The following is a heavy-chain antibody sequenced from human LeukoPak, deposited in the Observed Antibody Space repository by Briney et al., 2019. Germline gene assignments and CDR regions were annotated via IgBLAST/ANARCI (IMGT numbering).Heavy chain of an antibody. D-gene: IGHD2-2*01. CDR3: ARGPVVVPAAMRVRWFDP. J-gene: IGHJ5*02. Sequence: SETLSLTCTVSGGSISFYYWSWIRQPPGKGLEWIGEINHSGSTNYNPSLKSRVTISVDTSKNQFSLKLSSVTAADTAVYYCARGPVVVPAAMRVRWFDPWGQGTLVTVSS. CDR2: INHSGST. CDR1: GGSISFYY. V-gene: IGHV4-34*01.